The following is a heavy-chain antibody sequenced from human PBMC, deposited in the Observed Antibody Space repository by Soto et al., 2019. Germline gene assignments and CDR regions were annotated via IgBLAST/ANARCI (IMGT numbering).Heavy chain of an antibody. CDR1: GGSISSGDYS. CDR3: SRVPDY. Sequence: QLQLQESGSGLVKPSQTLSLTCAVSGGSISSGDYSWSWIRQPPGKGLEWIGYMYHSGSTYYNPSLKSRVTISIDRSKNQFSLKLSSVTAADTAVYYCSRVPDYWGQGILVTVSS. CDR2: MYHSGST. D-gene: IGHD2-2*01. J-gene: IGHJ4*02. V-gene: IGHV4-30-2*01.